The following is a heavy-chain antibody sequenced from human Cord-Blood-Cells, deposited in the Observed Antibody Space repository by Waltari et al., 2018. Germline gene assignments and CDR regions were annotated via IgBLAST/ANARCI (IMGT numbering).Heavy chain of an antibody. V-gene: IGHV1-8*01. CDR1: GYTFTSYD. J-gene: IGHJ2*01. Sequence: QVQLVKSGAEVKKPGASVKVSCKASGYTFTSYDINWVRQATGQGLELMGWMNPKRGNTGYSQKFQGRVTMTRNTSISTAYMELSSRRSEDTAVYYCARGGGIYWYFDLWGRGTLVTVSS. CDR2: MNPKRGNT. D-gene: IGHD3-16*01. CDR3: ARGGGIYWYFDL.